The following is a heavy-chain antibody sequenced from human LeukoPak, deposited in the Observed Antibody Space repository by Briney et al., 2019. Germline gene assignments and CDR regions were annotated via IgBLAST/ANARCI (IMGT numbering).Heavy chain of an antibody. V-gene: IGHV3-66*01. J-gene: IGHJ4*02. CDR1: EFTVSSNY. CDR2: IYAGGTT. CDR3: ARAPTITTIFDC. D-gene: IGHD4-11*01. Sequence: GGSLRLSCAASEFTVSSNYMSWVRQAPGQGLEWVAIIYAGGTTHYADSVKGRFTISRDNSWNTLYLQMNILRAEDTAVYYCARAPTITTIFDCWGQGSLVTVSS.